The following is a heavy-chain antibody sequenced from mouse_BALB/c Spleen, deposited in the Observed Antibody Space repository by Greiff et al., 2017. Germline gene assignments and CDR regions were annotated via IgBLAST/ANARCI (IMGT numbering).Heavy chain of an antibody. Sequence: QVQLQQSGAELVRPGTSVKVSCKASGYAFTNYLIEWVKQRPGQGLEWIGVINPGSGGTNYNEKFKGKATLTADKSSSTAYMQLSSLTSDDSAVYFGARRDSSGYVAWFAYWGQGTLVTVSA. V-gene: IGHV1-54*01. CDR2: INPGSGGT. J-gene: IGHJ3*01. CDR3: ARRDSSGYVAWFAY. CDR1: GYAFTNYL. D-gene: IGHD3-2*01.